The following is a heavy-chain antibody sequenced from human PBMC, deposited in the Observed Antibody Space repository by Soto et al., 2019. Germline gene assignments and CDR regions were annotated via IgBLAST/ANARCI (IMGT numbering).Heavy chain of an antibody. D-gene: IGHD6-13*01. J-gene: IGHJ3*01. V-gene: IGHV3-30*18. Sequence: QVQLVESGGGVVQPGRSLRLSCAASGFTFNNYGMHWARQAPGKGLEWVAAISNDGSDKYYADSVKGRLTISRDNSKNTVFLQMSSLRAEDTAVYYCAKDQARAASHGIDWGQGTMVTVS. CDR2: ISNDGSDK. CDR1: GFTFNNYG. CDR3: AKDQARAASHGID.